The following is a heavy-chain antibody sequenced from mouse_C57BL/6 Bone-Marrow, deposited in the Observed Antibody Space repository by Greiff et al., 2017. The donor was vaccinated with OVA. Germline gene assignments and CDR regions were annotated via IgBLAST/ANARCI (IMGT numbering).Heavy chain of an antibody. J-gene: IGHJ2*01. CDR1: GYTFTSYW. CDR2: IDPSDSYT. Sequence: VQLQQPGAELVKPGASVKLSCKASGYTFTSYWMQWVKQRPGQGLEWIGEIDPSDSYTNYNQKFKGKATLTVDTSSSTAYMQLSSLTSEDSAVYYCAIVTVVAPFDYWGQGTTLTVSS. CDR3: AIVTVVAPFDY. V-gene: IGHV1-50*01. D-gene: IGHD1-1*01.